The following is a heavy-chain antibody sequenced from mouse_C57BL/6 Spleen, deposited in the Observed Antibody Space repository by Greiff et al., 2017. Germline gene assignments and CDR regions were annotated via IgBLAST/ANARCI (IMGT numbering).Heavy chain of an antibody. CDR3: AREETTVVGTRYFDV. J-gene: IGHJ1*03. CDR1: GYTFTDYY. CDR2: INPNNGGT. V-gene: IGHV1-26*01. Sequence: VQLQQSGPELVKPGASVKISCKASGYTFTDYYMNWVKQSHGKSLEWIGDINPNNGGTSYNQKFKGKATLTVDKSSSTAYMELRSLTSEDSAVYYCAREETTVVGTRYFDVWGTGTTVTVSS. D-gene: IGHD1-1*01.